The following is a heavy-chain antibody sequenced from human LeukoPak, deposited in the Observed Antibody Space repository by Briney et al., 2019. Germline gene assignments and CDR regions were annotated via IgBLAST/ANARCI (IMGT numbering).Heavy chain of an antibody. Sequence: GGSLRLSCAASGFTFSSYAMSWVRQAPGKGLEWVSAISGSGGNTYYIDSVKGRFTISRDNSKNTLDLQMNSLRAEDTAVYYCAKDGRRISMIGVVRRGHYFDYWGQGILVTVSS. D-gene: IGHD3-22*01. V-gene: IGHV3-23*01. CDR2: ISGSGGNT. J-gene: IGHJ4*02. CDR3: AKDGRRISMIGVVRRGHYFDY. CDR1: GFTFSSYA.